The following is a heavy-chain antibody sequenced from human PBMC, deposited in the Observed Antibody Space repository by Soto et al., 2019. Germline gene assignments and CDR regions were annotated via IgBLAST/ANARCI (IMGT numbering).Heavy chain of an antibody. CDR2: ISPGSRYP. J-gene: IGHJ5*02. CDR3: GRGGGGGLFDP. Sequence: GGSLRLSCAGSGFTFGDSYMSWIRQAPGKGLEWLSYISPGSRYPAYADSVKGRFTISRDNARRSLFLQMTSLTAEDTAMYYCGRGGGGGLFDPWGQGTMVTVSS. CDR1: GFTFGDSY. D-gene: IGHD2-15*01. V-gene: IGHV3-11*05.